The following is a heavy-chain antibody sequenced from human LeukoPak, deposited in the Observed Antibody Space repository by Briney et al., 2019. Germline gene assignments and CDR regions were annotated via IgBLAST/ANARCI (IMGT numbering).Heavy chain of an antibody. CDR3: AKVMGSSGSSDY. Sequence: GGSLRLSCAASGFTFSAYAMSWVPQAPGRGREWVAGNSVSGGTTDYADSVKGRFTISRDNYKHTLYLQMNSLRAEDTAVYYCAKVMGSSGSSDYWGQGTLVTVSS. CDR2: NSVSGGTT. V-gene: IGHV3-23*01. CDR1: GFTFSAYA. D-gene: IGHD6-13*01. J-gene: IGHJ4*02.